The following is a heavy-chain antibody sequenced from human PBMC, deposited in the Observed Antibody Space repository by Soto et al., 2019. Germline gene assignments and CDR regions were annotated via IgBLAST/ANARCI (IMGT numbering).Heavy chain of an antibody. CDR1: EFTFSNYW. J-gene: IGHJ4*02. CDR2: IKSDGSGT. D-gene: IGHD2-2*01. Sequence: EVQLVESGGGLVQPGGSLRLSCAASEFTFSNYWLHWVRQAPGKGLVWVSRIKSDGSGTTYADSVKGRFTISRDNAKNTRYLHMSSRRAEDTAVYYCASIGGSNDEAYWGQGTLVTVSS. V-gene: IGHV3-74*01. CDR3: ASIGGSNDEAY.